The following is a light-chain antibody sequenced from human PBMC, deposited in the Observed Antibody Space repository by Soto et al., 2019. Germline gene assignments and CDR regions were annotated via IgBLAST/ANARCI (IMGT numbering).Light chain of an antibody. Sequence: QSALTQPASVSGSPGQPITISCTGTSSDVGSFALVSWYQHHPGEAPKLIIYEVTKRPSGVSNRFSGSRSGNTASLTISGLQPDDEADFYCCSYAGSSTWVFGGGTKLTVL. J-gene: IGLJ3*02. CDR1: SSDVGSFAL. CDR3: CSYAGSSTWV. CDR2: EVT. V-gene: IGLV2-23*02.